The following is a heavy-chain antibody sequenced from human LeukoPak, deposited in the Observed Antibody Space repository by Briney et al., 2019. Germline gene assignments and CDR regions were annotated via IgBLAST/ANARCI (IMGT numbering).Heavy chain of an antibody. CDR3: GRSQWLPYDAIDI. V-gene: IGHV3-7*02. J-gene: IGHJ3*02. D-gene: IGHD3-22*01. Sequence: GGSLRLSCAASGFTFTTYWLTWVRQAPGKGLEWVANIKQDGSGKYYVDSVKGRFTISRDNTKNSLYLQMNSLRAEDTAVYYCGRSQWLPYDAIDIWGQGTMVTVSS. CDR2: IKQDGSGK. CDR1: GFTFTTYW.